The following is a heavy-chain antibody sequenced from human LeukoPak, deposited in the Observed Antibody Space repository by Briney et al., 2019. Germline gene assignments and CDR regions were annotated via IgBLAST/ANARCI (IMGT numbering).Heavy chain of an antibody. CDR1: GGFISTYY. Sequence: SETLSLTCTVYGGFISTYYWSWIRQPPGKGLEWIGYMYYSGSTNYNPSLKSRVTISVDTSKNQFSLKLSSVTAADAAVYYCARGPALAWTFDIWGHGTMVTVSS. J-gene: IGHJ3*02. CDR3: ARGPALAWTFDI. V-gene: IGHV4-59*01. D-gene: IGHD1-1*01. CDR2: MYYSGST.